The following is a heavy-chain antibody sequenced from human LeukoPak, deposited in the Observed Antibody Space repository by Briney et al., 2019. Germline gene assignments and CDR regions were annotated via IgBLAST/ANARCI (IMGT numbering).Heavy chain of an antibody. CDR1: GFTFSGFA. CDR3: TRGYGGDFDY. Sequence: PGGSLRLSCAASGFTFSGFAMHWVRQASGKGLEWVGRIRSKANSYATAYAASVKGRFTISRDDSKNTAYLQMNSLKTEDTAVYYCTRGYGGDFDYWGQGTLVTVSS. V-gene: IGHV3-73*01. D-gene: IGHD4-23*01. CDR2: IRSKANSYAT. J-gene: IGHJ4*02.